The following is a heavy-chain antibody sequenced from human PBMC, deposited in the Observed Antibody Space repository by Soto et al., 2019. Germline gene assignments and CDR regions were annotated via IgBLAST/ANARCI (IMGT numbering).Heavy chain of an antibody. CDR1: GFTFSSYA. V-gene: IGHV3-23*01. J-gene: IGHJ6*02. CDR2: ISGSGGST. CDR3: AKALSEEASYYYYGMDV. Sequence: GGSLRLSCAASGFTFSSYAMSWVRQAPGKGLEWVSGISGSGGSTYYADSVKGRFTISRDNSKNTLYLQMNSLRAEDTAVYYCAKALSEEASYYYYGMDVWGQGTTVTVSS.